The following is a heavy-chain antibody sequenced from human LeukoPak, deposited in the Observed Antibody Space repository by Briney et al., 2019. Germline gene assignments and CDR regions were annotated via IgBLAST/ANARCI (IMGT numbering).Heavy chain of an antibody. Sequence: SETLSLTCTVSGASFTSNYWSWIRQPPGKGLEWIGYIYYSGTTTYNPSLERRVTMSVDMSKTQFSLRLNSVTATDTAVYYCARLDCGGDCYVDYGGQEPLVPVSS. CDR3: ARLDCGGDCYVDY. J-gene: IGHJ4*02. D-gene: IGHD2-21*02. V-gene: IGHV4-59*08. CDR2: IYYSGTT. CDR1: GASFTSNY.